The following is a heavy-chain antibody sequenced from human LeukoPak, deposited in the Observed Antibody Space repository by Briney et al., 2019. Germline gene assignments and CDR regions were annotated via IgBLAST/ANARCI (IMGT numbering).Heavy chain of an antibody. CDR1: GYTFTSYG. D-gene: IGHD3-10*01. J-gene: IGHJ4*02. CDR3: ARCETWFGELLQDY. Sequence: ASVKVSCKASGYTFTSYGISWVRQAPGQGLEWMGWISAYNGNTNYAQKVQGRVTMTTDTSTSTAYMELWSLRSDDTAVYYCARCETWFGELLQDYWGQRTLVTVSS. CDR2: ISAYNGNT. V-gene: IGHV1-18*04.